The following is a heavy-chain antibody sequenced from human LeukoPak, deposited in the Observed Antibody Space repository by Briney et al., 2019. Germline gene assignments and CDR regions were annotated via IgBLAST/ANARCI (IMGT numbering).Heavy chain of an antibody. CDR1: GVSISWTSDY. V-gene: IGHV4-39*02. CDR2: IDYSGTA. J-gene: IGHJ4*02. Sequence: SETLSLTCTVSGVSISWTSDYWGWIRQPPGMGLEWIGSIDYSGTAHYYPSLQSRVTISVDTSKNHFSLNLSSVTAADTAVYYCAREGAPSRYFDYWGQGTLVTVSS. CDR3: AREGAPSRYFDY.